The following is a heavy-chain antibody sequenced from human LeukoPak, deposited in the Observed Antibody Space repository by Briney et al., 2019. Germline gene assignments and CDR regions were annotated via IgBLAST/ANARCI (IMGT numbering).Heavy chain of an antibody. CDR1: GFTFSSYA. D-gene: IGHD6-19*01. Sequence: GGSLRLSCAASGFTFSSYAMSWVRQAPGKGLEWVSAISGSGGSTYYADSVKGRFTISRDNSKNTLYLQMNSLRAEDTAVYYCARDTSGWPTTFDYWGQGTLVTVSS. CDR2: ISGSGGST. CDR3: ARDTSGWPTTFDY. J-gene: IGHJ4*02. V-gene: IGHV3-23*01.